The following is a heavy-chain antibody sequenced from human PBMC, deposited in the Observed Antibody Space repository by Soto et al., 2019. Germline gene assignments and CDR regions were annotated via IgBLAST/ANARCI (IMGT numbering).Heavy chain of an antibody. CDR1: GGTLSSYA. J-gene: IGHJ4*02. CDR2: IIPIFGTA. V-gene: IGHV1-69*13. Sequence: GASVKVSCKASGGTLSSYAISWVRQAPGQGLEWMGGIIPIFGTANYAQKFQGRVTITADESTSTAYMELSSLRSEDTAVYYCARVGSSGDLDYWGQGTLVTVSS. D-gene: IGHD6-19*01. CDR3: ARVGSSGDLDY.